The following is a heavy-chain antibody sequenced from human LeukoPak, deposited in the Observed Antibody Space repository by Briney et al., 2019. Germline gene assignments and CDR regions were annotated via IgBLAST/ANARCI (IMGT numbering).Heavy chain of an antibody. CDR3: ARGAYYYGSD. D-gene: IGHD3-10*01. V-gene: IGHV3-48*01. Sequence: GGSLRLSCAASGFTFSSFPMNWVRQAPGKGLEWISYISTSSSTIYYSDSVRGRFTISRDNAKNSLYLQMNSLRAEDTAVYYCARGAYYYGSDWGQGTLVTVSS. J-gene: IGHJ4*02. CDR1: GFTFSSFP. CDR2: ISTSSSTI.